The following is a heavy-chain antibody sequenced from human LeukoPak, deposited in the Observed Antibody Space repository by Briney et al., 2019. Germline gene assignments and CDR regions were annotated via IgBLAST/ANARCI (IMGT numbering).Heavy chain of an antibody. D-gene: IGHD6-13*01. Sequence: SETLSRTCAVYGGSFSGYYWSWIRQPPGKGLEWIGEINHSGSTNYNPSLKSRVTISVDTSKNQFSLKLSSVTAADTAVYYCARGWYSSSWYYWGQGTLVTVSS. CDR1: GGSFSGYY. CDR2: INHSGST. J-gene: IGHJ4*02. CDR3: ARGWYSSSWYY. V-gene: IGHV4-34*01.